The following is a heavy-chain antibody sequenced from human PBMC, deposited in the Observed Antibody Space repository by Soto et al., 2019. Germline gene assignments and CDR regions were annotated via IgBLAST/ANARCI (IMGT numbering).Heavy chain of an antibody. Sequence: ASVKVSCKASGYTFSNYGISWVRQAPGQGLEWMGRINTYSGDTKYAQNFQGRVTMTTDTSTSTAFLEVRSLRSDDTAVYYCGSNILTSGNYYAYYYAMDVWGQGTTVTVSS. CDR3: GSNILTSGNYYAYYYAMDV. CDR1: GYTFSNYG. J-gene: IGHJ6*02. V-gene: IGHV1-18*01. CDR2: INTYSGDT. D-gene: IGHD3-10*01.